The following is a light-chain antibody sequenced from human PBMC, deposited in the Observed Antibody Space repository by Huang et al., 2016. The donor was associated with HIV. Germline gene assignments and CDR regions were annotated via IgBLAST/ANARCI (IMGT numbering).Light chain of an antibody. CDR1: QSISTY. V-gene: IGKV1-39*01. CDR2: AAS. Sequence: DIQMTQSPSSLSASVGDRVNITCRASQSISTYLNWYQQKPGKAPKLLIYAASTLQSVVPSRFSGSGSGTEFTLTISSLQPEDVATYYCQQTYSTLTFGPGTKVDIK. CDR3: QQTYSTLT. J-gene: IGKJ3*01.